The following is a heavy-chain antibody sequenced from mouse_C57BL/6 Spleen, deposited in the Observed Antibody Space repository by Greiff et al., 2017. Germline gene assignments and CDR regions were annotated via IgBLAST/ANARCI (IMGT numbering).Heavy chain of an antibody. CDR3: ARWIYGNGDAMDY. CDR1: GYTFTSYW. V-gene: IGHV1-50*01. J-gene: IGHJ4*01. Sequence: QVQLQQPGAELVKPGASVKLSCKASGYTFTSYWMQWVKQRPGQGLEWIGELDPSDSYTNYNQKFKGKATLTVDTSSSTAYMQLSSLTAEDAAVYCCARWIYGNGDAMDYWGQGTSVTVSS. CDR2: LDPSDSYT. D-gene: IGHD2-1*01.